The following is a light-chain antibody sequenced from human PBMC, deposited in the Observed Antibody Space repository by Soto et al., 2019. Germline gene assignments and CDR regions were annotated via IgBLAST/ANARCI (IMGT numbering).Light chain of an antibody. CDR2: KAS. Sequence: DIQMTQSPSTLSASVGDRVTITCRASQSISNWLAWYQQKPGKAPKLLIYKASTLQSGVPSRFSGSGSGADFTLTISTLQSDDFGTYYCQQYTSYYTFGQGTKLEIK. CDR3: QQYTSYYT. V-gene: IGKV1-5*03. J-gene: IGKJ2*01. CDR1: QSISNW.